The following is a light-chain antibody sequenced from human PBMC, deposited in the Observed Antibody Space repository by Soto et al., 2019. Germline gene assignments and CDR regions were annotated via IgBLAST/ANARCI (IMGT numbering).Light chain of an antibody. J-gene: IGKJ2*01. V-gene: IGKV3-20*01. CDR1: QTVSSSY. Sequence: EIVLTQSPGTLSLSPGDRATLSCRANQTVSSSYLAWYQRKPGQAPRLLVHGASTRATGIPDRFSGSGSGTDFTLTISRLEPEDIAVYYCQQYGSSLYTFGQGTKLEIK. CDR2: GAS. CDR3: QQYGSSLYT.